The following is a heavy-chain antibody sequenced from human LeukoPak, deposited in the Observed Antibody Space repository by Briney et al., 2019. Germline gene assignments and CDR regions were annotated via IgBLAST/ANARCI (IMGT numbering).Heavy chain of an antibody. J-gene: IGHJ4*02. CDR2: VYYSGST. D-gene: IGHD3-10*01. CDR1: GGSISSGDYY. Sequence: KPSETLSLTCTVSGGSISSGDYYWSWIRQPPGKGLGWIGYVYYSGSTNYNPSLKSRVTISLDTSKNQFSLRVNSVTAADTAVYYCARRMVRGGNFDYWGQGTRVTVSS. CDR3: ARRMVRGGNFDY. V-gene: IGHV4-61*08.